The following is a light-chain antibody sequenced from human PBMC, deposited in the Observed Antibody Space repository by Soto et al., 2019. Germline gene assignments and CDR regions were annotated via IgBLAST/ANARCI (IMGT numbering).Light chain of an antibody. V-gene: IGKV1-6*01. CDR3: LQDYTYPWK. CDR2: GAS. J-gene: IGKJ1*01. Sequence: IQMTQSPSSLSSSVGDIVTITCRSSQGISNELGWYQQRPGKAPKVLIYGASNLQSGVPSRFSGSASGTDLTLTISSLQPEDFANYYCLQDYTYPWKFGQGTKVDIK. CDR1: QGISNE.